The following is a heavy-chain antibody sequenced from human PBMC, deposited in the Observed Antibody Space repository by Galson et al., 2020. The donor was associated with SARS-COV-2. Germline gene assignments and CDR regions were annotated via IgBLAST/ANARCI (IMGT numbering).Heavy chain of an antibody. D-gene: IGHD3-9*01. CDR3: VRHQKYHDILTGFYLGFDH. CDR1: GGSISSGDYY. J-gene: IGHJ4*02. V-gene: IGHV4-39*01. Sequence: SETLSLNCSVSGGSISSGDYYWGWIRQPPGKNMEWIGSFHYSGSPSYKPSLRGRVTISGYTSKNQFSLRLTSVSAADTAKYYCVRHQKYHDILTGFYLGFDHWGQGAVVAVSS. CDR2: FHYSGSP.